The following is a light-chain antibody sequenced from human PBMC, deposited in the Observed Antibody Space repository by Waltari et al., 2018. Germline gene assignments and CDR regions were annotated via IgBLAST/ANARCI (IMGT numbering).Light chain of an antibody. CDR1: TGVVTTKYY. J-gene: IGLJ3*02. Sequence: VLTQEPSLTVSPGGTVTLTCDSTTGVVTTKYYPNWFQQKPGQSTRTLIYDTDKKHPWTLARLSGSCLGGKAALTLSNVQPEDEADYCCSLYYGDARWVFGGGTKLTVL. V-gene: IGLV7-43*01. CDR2: DTD. CDR3: SLYYGDARWV.